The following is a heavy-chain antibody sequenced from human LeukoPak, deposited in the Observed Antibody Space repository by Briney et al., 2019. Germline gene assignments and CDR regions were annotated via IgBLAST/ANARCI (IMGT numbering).Heavy chain of an antibody. CDR1: GGTFSSYA. CDR3: ARVVLSGYYAEVWFDP. V-gene: IGHV1-69*05. CDR2: IIPIFGTA. J-gene: IGHJ5*02. D-gene: IGHD3-3*01. Sequence: GASVKVSCKASGGTFSSYAISWVRQSPGQGLEWMGGIIPIFGTANYAQKFQGRVTITTDESTSTAYMELSSLRSEDTAVYYSARVVLSGYYAEVWFDPWGQGTLVTVSS.